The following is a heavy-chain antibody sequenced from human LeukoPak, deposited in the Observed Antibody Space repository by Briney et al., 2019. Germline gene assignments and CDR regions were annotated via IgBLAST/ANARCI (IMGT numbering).Heavy chain of an antibody. CDR2: IYYSGST. Sequence: SETLSLTCTVSGGSISSYYWSWIRQPPGKGLEWIGYIYYSGSTNYNPSLKSRVTISVETTKNQFSLKLSSVTAADTAVYYWARQQVWFDPWGQGTLVTVSS. CDR1: GGSISSYY. J-gene: IGHJ5*02. CDR3: ARQQVWFDP. V-gene: IGHV4-59*08.